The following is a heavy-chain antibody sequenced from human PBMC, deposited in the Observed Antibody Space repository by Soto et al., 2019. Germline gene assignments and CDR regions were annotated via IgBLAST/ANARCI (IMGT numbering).Heavy chain of an antibody. V-gene: IGHV1-2*02. CDR2: INPNSGGT. D-gene: IGHD3-9*01. CDR3: ARGFFDGILTGYSPTDY. CDR1: GYTFTGYY. Sequence: ASVKVSCKASGYTFTGYYMHWVRQAPGQGLEWMGWINPNSGGTNYAQKFQGRVTMTRDTSISTAYMELSGLRSDDTAVYYCARGFFDGILTGYSPTDYWGQGTLVTVSS. J-gene: IGHJ4*02.